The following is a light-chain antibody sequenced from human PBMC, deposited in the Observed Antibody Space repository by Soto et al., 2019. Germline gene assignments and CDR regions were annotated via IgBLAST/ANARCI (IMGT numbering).Light chain of an antibody. CDR3: QQYDNHPPT. Sequence: DIQMTQSPSSLSASVGDRVTITCQASQDISNYLKWYQQKPGKAPKLLIYDASNLETGVPSRFSGSGSGTDFTFTISSLQPEDIATYYCQQYDNHPPTFGQGTKVEIK. V-gene: IGKV1-33*01. CDR2: DAS. J-gene: IGKJ1*01. CDR1: QDISNY.